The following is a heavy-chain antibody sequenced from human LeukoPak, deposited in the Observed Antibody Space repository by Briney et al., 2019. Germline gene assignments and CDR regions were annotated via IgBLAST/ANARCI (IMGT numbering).Heavy chain of an antibody. D-gene: IGHD6-19*01. CDR3: AAVAMAGENDFEY. J-gene: IGHJ4*02. Sequence: SGTLSLTCGVSGGYITNTNYWTWVRQPPGKGLEWIGEVNLQGSTNYNPSLMGRVAISVDTSENHISLQLTSVTAADTAVYYCAAVAMAGENDFEYWGQGTLVTVSS. CDR2: VNLQGST. CDR1: GGYITNTNY. V-gene: IGHV4-4*02.